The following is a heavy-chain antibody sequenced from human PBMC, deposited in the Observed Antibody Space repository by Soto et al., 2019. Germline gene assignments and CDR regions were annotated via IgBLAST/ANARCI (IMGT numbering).Heavy chain of an antibody. Sequence: QVQLQESGPGLVKPSPTLSLSCTVSGGSINSDDYYWSWSRKPPGKGLQWIGYIYYTGSTSYNPSLAGRVTISLGSSKNQFSLKLNSVTAADTAVYYCARVLSPRSGYYYPFFDYWRQGILVTVYS. CDR3: ARVLSPRSGYYYPFFDY. J-gene: IGHJ4*02. V-gene: IGHV4-30-4*01. D-gene: IGHD3-22*01. CDR2: IYYTGST. CDR1: GGSINSDDYY.